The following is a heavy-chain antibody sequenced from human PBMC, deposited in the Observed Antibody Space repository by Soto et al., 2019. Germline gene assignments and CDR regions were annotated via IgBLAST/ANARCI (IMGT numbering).Heavy chain of an antibody. J-gene: IGHJ5*02. Sequence: GGSLRLSCVGSVFTFGSYCMSWVRQAPVVGLEWVANIKQDGSEIHYLESVKGRSTIFRDNAKKSLYLQMTSLSAEDTAVYFCARYSGSYFPVGHDRWAQGTMVTVSS. CDR3: ARYSGSYFPVGHDR. V-gene: IGHV3-7*01. D-gene: IGHD1-26*01. CDR2: IKQDGSEI. CDR1: VFTFGSYC.